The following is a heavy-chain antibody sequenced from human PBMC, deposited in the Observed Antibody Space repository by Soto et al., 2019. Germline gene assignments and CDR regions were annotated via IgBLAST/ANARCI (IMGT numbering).Heavy chain of an antibody. CDR1: GYTFTSYA. J-gene: IGHJ6*03. V-gene: IGHV1-3*01. CDR2: NNAGNGNT. CDR3: ASPDRDCSSTSCYANYYYYMDV. D-gene: IGHD2-2*01. Sequence: QVQLVQSGAEVKKPGASVKVSCKASGYTFTSYAMHWVRQAPGQRLEWMGWNNAGNGNTKYSQKFQGRVTITRDTSASTAYMELSSLRSEDTAVYYCASPDRDCSSTSCYANYYYYMDVWGKGTTVTVSS.